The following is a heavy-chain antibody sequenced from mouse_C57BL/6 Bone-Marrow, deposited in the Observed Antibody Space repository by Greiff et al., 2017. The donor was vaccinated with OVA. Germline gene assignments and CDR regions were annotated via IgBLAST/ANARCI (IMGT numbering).Heavy chain of an antibody. V-gene: IGHV14-2*01. J-gene: IGHJ2*01. D-gene: IGHD1-1*01. CDR2: IDPEDGET. CDR3: ARSNGSSRDD. CDR1: GFNIKDYY. Sequence: VQLQQSGAELVKPGASVKLSCTASGFNIKDYYMHWVKQRTEQGLEWIGRIDPEDGETKYAPKFQGKATITADTASNTAYLQLSSLTSEDTAGNDGARSNGSSRDDWGQGTTLTVAA.